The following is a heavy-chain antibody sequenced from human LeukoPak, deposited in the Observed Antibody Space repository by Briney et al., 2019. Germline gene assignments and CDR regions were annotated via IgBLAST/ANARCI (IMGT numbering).Heavy chain of an antibody. CDR1: GGSISSSSYY. J-gene: IGHJ5*02. Sequence: PSETLSLTCTVSGGSISSSSYYWGWIRQPPGKGLEWIGSIYYSGSTYYNPSLKSRVTISVDTSKNQFSLNLSSVTAADTAVYYCARGTTVTTLGSWGQGTLVTVSS. CDR3: ARGTTVTTLGS. D-gene: IGHD4-17*01. CDR2: IYYSGST. V-gene: IGHV4-39*01.